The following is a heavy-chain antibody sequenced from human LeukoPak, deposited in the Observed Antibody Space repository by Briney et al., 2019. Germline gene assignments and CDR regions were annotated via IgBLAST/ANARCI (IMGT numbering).Heavy chain of an antibody. Sequence: GRSLRLSCEASGFTFDDYAMHWVRQAPGKGLEWVSGITWNSGSIDYADSVKGRFTISRDNAKNSLYLQMNSPRAEDTALYYCGKDMYSSSWNFFDYWGRGTLVTVSS. D-gene: IGHD6-13*01. J-gene: IGHJ4*02. V-gene: IGHV3-9*01. CDR3: GKDMYSSSWNFFDY. CDR1: GFTFDDYA. CDR2: ITWNSGSI.